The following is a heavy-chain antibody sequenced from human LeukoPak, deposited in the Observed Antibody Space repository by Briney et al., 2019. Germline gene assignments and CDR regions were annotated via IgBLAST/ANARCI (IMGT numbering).Heavy chain of an antibody. CDR1: GGSISSGGSY. D-gene: IGHD2-8*01. CDR2: IYYSGST. J-gene: IGHJ4*02. Sequence: SETLSLTCTVSGGSISSGGSYWSWIRQHPGKGLEWIGYIYYSGSTYYNPSLKSRVTISVDTSKNQFSLKLSSVTAADTAVYYCARETMLASFDYWGQGTLVTVSS. CDR3: ARETMLASFDY. V-gene: IGHV4-31*03.